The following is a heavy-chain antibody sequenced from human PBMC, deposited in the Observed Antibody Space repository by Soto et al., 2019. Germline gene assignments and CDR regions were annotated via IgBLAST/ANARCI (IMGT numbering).Heavy chain of an antibody. V-gene: IGHV4-39*01. CDR1: GDSISSGRYH. Sequence: QLQLQESGRGLVKPSETLSLICTVSGDSISSGRYHCGWLRQPPGKGLEFIATIHYTGHPHYNPSSRIRVTIFADTCKWEFSLSLSHVTAAHSAVYDCARAGGFGVVTPVMDYWGQGTLVTASS. J-gene: IGHJ4*02. D-gene: IGHD3-3*01. CDR2: IHYTGHP. CDR3: ARAGGFGVVTPVMDY.